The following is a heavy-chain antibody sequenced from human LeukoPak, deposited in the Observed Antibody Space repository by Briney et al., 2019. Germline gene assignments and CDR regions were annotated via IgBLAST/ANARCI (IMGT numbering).Heavy chain of an antibody. J-gene: IGHJ4*02. D-gene: IGHD2-15*01. CDR2: IYPGESDI. V-gene: IGHV5-51*01. CDR1: GYSFTNYW. Sequence: GESLKISCKGSGYSFTNYWIGWVRQMPGKGLEWVGLIYPGESDIRYSPSFQGQVTISADKSISTAYLQWSSLKASDTATYYCARHRSCSGGSCLLDYWGQGTLVTVSS. CDR3: ARHRSCSGGSCLLDY.